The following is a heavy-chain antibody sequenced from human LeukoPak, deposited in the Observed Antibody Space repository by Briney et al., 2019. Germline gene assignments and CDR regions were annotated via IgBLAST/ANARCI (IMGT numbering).Heavy chain of an antibody. J-gene: IGHJ4*02. CDR3: ARSSGGDTTFDY. CDR1: GGSISSGSYY. CDR2: IYTSGST. D-gene: IGHD4-17*01. Sequence: SETLSLTCTVSGGSISSGSYYWSWIRQPAGKGLEWIGRIYTSGSTNYNPSLKSRVTISVDTSKNQFSLKLSSVTAADTAVYYCARSSGGDTTFDYWGQGTLVTVSS. V-gene: IGHV4-61*02.